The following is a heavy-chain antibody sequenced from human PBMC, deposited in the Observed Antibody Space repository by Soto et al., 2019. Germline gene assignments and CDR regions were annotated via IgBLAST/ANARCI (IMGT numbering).Heavy chain of an antibody. CDR1: GFTFDDYA. D-gene: IGHD5-12*01. Sequence: EVQLVESGGGLVQPGRSLRLSCAASGFTFDDYAMHWVRQAPGKGLEWVSGISWNSGSIGYADSVKGRFTISRNNAKNALYLQMDSLRAEDTALYYCAKEPARGLRRISAFVIWGQGTMVTVSS. V-gene: IGHV3-9*01. J-gene: IGHJ3*02. CDR2: ISWNSGSI. CDR3: AKEPARGLRRISAFVI.